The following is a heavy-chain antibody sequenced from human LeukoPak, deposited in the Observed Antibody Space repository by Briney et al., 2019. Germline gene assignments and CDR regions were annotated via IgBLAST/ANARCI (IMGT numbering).Heavy chain of an antibody. CDR1: GGSFSGYY. Sequence: SETLSLTCAVYGGSFSGYYWSWIRQPPGKGLEWIGEINHSGSTNYNPSLKSRVTISVDTSKNQFSLKLSSVTAADTAVYYCARRSRRDAFDIWGQGTMVTVSS. V-gene: IGHV4-34*01. J-gene: IGHJ3*02. CDR2: INHSGST. CDR3: ARRSRRDAFDI.